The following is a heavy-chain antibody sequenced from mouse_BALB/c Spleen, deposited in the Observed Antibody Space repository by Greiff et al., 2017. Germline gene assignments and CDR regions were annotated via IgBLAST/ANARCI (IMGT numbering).Heavy chain of an antibody. D-gene: IGHD2-4*01. J-gene: IGHJ3*01. Sequence: EVMLVESGGGLVKPGGSLKLSCAASGFTFSSYAMSWVRQTPEKRLEWVASISSGGSTYYPDSVKGRFTISRDNARNILYLQMSSLRSEDTAMYYCAKDDDYDGKAWFAYWGQGTLVTVSA. V-gene: IGHV5-6-5*01. CDR2: ISSGGST. CDR3: AKDDDYDGKAWFAY. CDR1: GFTFSSYA.